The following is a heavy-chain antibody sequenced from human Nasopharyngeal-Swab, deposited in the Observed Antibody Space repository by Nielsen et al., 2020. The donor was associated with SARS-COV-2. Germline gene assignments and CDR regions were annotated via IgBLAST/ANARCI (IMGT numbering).Heavy chain of an antibody. J-gene: IGHJ4*02. Sequence: SGPTLVKPTQTLTLTCTFSGFSPSTSGGGVGWIRQPPGKALEWLALIYWDDDKRYSPSLKSRLTITKDTSKNQVVLTMTNMDPVDTATYYCAHRRIAAFSFVYWGQGTLVTVSS. CDR1: GFSPSTSGGG. CDR2: IYWDDDK. V-gene: IGHV2-5*02. CDR3: AHRRIAAFSFVY. D-gene: IGHD6-25*01.